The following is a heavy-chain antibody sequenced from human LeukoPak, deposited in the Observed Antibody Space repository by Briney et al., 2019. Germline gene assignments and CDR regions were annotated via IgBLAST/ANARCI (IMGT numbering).Heavy chain of an antibody. CDR2: INPSGGST. V-gene: IGHV1-46*01. CDR1: GYNFISYY. CDR3: AREDVVLVDAVRYYYYGMDV. Sequence: GASVKVSCKASGYNFISYYMHWVRQAPGQGLEWMGIINPSGGSTSYAQKFQDRVTMTRDTSTSTVYMEVSSLKSEDTAVYYCAREDVVLVDAVRYYYYGMDVWGQGTTVTVSS. D-gene: IGHD2-8*01. J-gene: IGHJ6*02.